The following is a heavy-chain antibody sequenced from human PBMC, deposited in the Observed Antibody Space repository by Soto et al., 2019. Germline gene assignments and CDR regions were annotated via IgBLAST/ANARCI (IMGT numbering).Heavy chain of an antibody. J-gene: IGHJ6*02. D-gene: IGHD3-3*01. CDR3: ARKLEMAANYYYYYGMDV. V-gene: IGHV1-69*01. Sequence: QVQLVQSGAEVKKPGSSVKVSCKASGGTFSSYAISWVRQAPGQGLEWMGGIIPIFGTANYAQKFQGRVTITADESTSTAYMELSSLRSEDTAVYYCARKLEMAANYYYYYGMDVWGXGTXXTVSS. CDR1: GGTFSSYA. CDR2: IIPIFGTA.